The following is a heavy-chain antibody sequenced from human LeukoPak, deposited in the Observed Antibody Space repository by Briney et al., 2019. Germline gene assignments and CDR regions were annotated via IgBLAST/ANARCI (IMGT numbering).Heavy chain of an antibody. D-gene: IGHD4-11*01. CDR1: GFTLSSYS. CDR2: FTGSSNYI. CDR3: AKDRPPYSNYKFDAFDI. V-gene: IGHV3-21*01. J-gene: IGHJ3*02. Sequence: PGGSLSLSCEASGFTLSSYSMSWVRQAPGKGLEWVPSFTGSSNYINYADSVKGRFTISRDNAKDSLYLQMNSLIVEDTALYYCAKDRPPYSNYKFDAFDIWGQGTMVTVSS.